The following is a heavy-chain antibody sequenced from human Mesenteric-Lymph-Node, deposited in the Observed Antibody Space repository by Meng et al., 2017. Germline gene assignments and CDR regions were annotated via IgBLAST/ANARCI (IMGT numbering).Heavy chain of an antibody. CDR3: ARDRNTMVRGVGFYYYGMDV. CDR1: GGSFSGYY. CDR2: INHSGST. D-gene: IGHD3-10*01. Sequence: SETLSLTCAVYGGSFSGYYWSWIRQPPGKGLEWIGEINHSGSTNYNPSLKSRVTMSVDTSKNQFSLKLSSVTAADTAVYYCARDRNTMVRGVGFYYYGMDVWGQGTTVTVSS. J-gene: IGHJ6*02. V-gene: IGHV4-34*01.